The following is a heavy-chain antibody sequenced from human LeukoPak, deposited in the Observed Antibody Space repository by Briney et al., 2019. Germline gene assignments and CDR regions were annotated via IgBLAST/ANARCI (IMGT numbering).Heavy chain of an antibody. V-gene: IGHV3-30*02. CDR3: AKDQTGTWGLDY. J-gene: IGHJ4*02. CDR1: GFTPSAFG. D-gene: IGHD3-10*01. Sequence: GGSLRLSCAASGFTPSAFGMQWVRQAPGKGLEWVAFLRPNGSNNYVDSVKGRFAISRDNSKNTLYLQMNGLRTEDTAFYYCAKDQTGTWGLDYWGQGTLVTVSS. CDR2: LRPNGSN.